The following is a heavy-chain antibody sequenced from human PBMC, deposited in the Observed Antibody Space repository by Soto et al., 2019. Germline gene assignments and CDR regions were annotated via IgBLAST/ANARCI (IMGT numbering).Heavy chain of an antibody. CDR2: INAGNGNT. CDR1: GYTFTSYA. CDR3: ARTNYDFWSGYYRYYFDY. D-gene: IGHD3-3*01. V-gene: IGHV1-3*01. Sequence: ASVKVSCKSSGYTFTSYAMHCVRQAPGQRLEWMGWINAGNGNTKYSQKFQGRVTITRDTSASTAYMELSSLRSEDTAVYYCARTNYDFWSGYYRYYFDYWGQGTLVTVSS. J-gene: IGHJ4*02.